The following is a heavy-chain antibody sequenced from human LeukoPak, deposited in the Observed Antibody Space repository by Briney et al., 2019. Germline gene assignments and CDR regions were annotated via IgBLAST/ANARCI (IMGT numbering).Heavy chain of an antibody. CDR3: VRGRDGSY. V-gene: IGHV3-7*01. CDR2: IKYDDSEK. J-gene: IGHJ4*02. Sequence: GGSLRLSYATSGFFFNSYWMTWVRQAPGKGLEWVANIKYDDSEKYLVESVKGRFTISRDNAQNSLFLQMDSLRVEDTAVYYCVRGRDGSYWGRGTQVTVSS. D-gene: IGHD5-24*01. CDR1: GFFFNSYW.